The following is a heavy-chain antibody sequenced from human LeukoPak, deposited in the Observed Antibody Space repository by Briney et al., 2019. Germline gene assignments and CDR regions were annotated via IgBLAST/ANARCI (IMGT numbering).Heavy chain of an antibody. CDR3: ERKDTGDYDILTGPDY. D-gene: IGHD3-9*01. Sequence: ASVKVSCKASGYTFTSYGISWVRQAPGQGLEWMGWISAYSGNTNYAQKLQGRVTMTTDTSTSTAYMELRSLRSDDTAVYYCERKDTGDYDILTGPDYWGQGSLVTVSS. CDR1: GYTFTSYG. V-gene: IGHV1-18*04. CDR2: ISAYSGNT. J-gene: IGHJ4*02.